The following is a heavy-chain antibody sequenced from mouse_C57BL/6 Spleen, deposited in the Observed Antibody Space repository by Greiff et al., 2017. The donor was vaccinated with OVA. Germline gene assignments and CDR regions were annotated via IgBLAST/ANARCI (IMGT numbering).Heavy chain of an antibody. CDR3: ARRSTVADFDY. Sequence: QVQLQQPGAELVMPGASVKLSCKASGYTFTSYWMHWVKQRPGQGLEWIGEIDPSDSYTNYNQKFTGKSTLTVDKSSSTAYMQLSSLTSEDSAVYYCARRSTVADFDYWGQGTTLTVSS. CDR2: IDPSDSYT. D-gene: IGHD1-1*01. J-gene: IGHJ2*01. V-gene: IGHV1-69*01. CDR1: GYTFTSYW.